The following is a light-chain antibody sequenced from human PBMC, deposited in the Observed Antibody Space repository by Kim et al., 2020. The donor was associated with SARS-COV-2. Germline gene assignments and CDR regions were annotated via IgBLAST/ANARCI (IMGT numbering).Light chain of an antibody. Sequence: SYELTQPPSVSVAPGKTARITCGGNNMGRKRVHWYQQKPGQAPVLVIYYDSDRPSGIPERFSGSNSGNTATLTISRVEAQDEADYCCQVWISSSDGYVFGTGTKVTVL. CDR1: NMGRKR. V-gene: IGLV3-21*04. J-gene: IGLJ1*01. CDR3: QVWISSSDGYV. CDR2: YDS.